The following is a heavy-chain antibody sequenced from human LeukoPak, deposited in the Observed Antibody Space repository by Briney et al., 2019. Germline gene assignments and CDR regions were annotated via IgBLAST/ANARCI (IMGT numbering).Heavy chain of an antibody. CDR1: GVPISSYY. CDR3: ARHITDGPSSYYYYYMDV. CDR2: IYTSGCT. D-gene: IGHD3-10*01. Sequence: SEPLSLTCTVSGVPISSYYWLWLRQPPAKGLEGIGYIYTSGCTNYNPSLKIRVTISVDTSKNQFSLKLSSGTAADTAVYYCARHITDGPSSYYYYYMDVWGKGTTVTVSS. V-gene: IGHV4-4*09. J-gene: IGHJ6*03.